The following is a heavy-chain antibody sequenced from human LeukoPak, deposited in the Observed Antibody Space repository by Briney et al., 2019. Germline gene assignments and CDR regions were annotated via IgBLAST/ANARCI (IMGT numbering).Heavy chain of an antibody. CDR3: ASEVLVRQYYYGMDV. Sequence: ASVKVSFKASGYTFTSYAMHWVRQAPGQRLEWMGWINAGNDNTKYSQKFQGRVTITRDTSASTAYMELSSLRSEDTAVYYCASEVLVRQYYYGMDVWGQGTTVTVSS. J-gene: IGHJ6*02. D-gene: IGHD6-6*01. V-gene: IGHV1-3*01. CDR2: INAGNDNT. CDR1: GYTFTSYA.